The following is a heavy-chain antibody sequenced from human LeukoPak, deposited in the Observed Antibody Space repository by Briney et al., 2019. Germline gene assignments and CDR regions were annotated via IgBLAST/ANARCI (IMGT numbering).Heavy chain of an antibody. V-gene: IGHV3-20*04. Sequence: GGSLRLSCAASGFTFDDYGMSWVRQAPGKGLEWVSGINWNGGSTGYADSVKGRFTVSRDNAKNSLYLQMNSLRAEDTALYYCAREATYCSSTSCFYYYYYMDVWGKGTTVTVSS. CDR2: INWNGGST. CDR3: AREATYCSSTSCFYYYYYMDV. D-gene: IGHD2-2*01. J-gene: IGHJ6*03. CDR1: GFTFDDYG.